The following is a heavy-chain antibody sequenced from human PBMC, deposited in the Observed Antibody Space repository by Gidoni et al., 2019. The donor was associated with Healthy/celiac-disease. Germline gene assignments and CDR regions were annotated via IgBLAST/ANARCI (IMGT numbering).Heavy chain of an antibody. V-gene: IGHV3-49*05. CDR1: GFTFGDYG. CDR2: IRSKPDGGTT. J-gene: IGHJ4*02. CDR3: TRDAGGAAFDY. Sequence: EVQLVESGGGLVKHGRSLRLSCTASGFTFGDYGMSWFRQAAGKGREWVGFIRSKPDGGTTQYAAAVKGRCTISRDESKSSADLQMNSLKIEDTAMYYCTRDAGGAAFDYWGQGTLVTVSS. D-gene: IGHD6-13*01.